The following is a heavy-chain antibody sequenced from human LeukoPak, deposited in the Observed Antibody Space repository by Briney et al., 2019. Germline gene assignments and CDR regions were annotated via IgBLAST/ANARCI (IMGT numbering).Heavy chain of an antibody. D-gene: IGHD5-18*01. V-gene: IGHV3-9*01. Sequence: GRSLRLSCAASGFTFDDYAMHWVRQAPGKGLEWVSGISWNSGSIGYADPVKGRFTISRDNAKNSLYLQMNSLRAEDTALYYCAKDRAAMVLGWFDPWGQGTLVTVSS. CDR2: ISWNSGSI. CDR1: GFTFDDYA. J-gene: IGHJ5*02. CDR3: AKDRAAMVLGWFDP.